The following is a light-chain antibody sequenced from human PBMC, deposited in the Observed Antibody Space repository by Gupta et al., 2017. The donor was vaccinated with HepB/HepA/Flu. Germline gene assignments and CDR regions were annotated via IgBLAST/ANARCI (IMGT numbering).Light chain of an antibody. Sequence: IVLTQSPGTLSLSQGERATLYCRTSQSISSSYLDWYQHQPGQAPRLLIYVASTRATGVPDRFSGSGSGTDFTLTISRRESEDFSVYYCQHHSISSKWTFGQGTTVEIK. CDR2: VAS. J-gene: IGKJ1*01. CDR1: QSISSSY. CDR3: QHHSISSKWT. V-gene: IGKV3-20*01.